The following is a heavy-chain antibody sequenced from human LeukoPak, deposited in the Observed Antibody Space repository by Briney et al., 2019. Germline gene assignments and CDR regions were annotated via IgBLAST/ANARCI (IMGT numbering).Heavy chain of an antibody. Sequence: GESLKISCKGSGYSFTSYWIGWLRQMPGKGLEWMGIIYPGDSDTRYSPSFQGQVTISADKSISTAYLQWSSLKASDTAMYYCARLSKYYYDSSGYYLDYWGQGTLVTVSS. J-gene: IGHJ4*02. CDR3: ARLSKYYYDSSGYYLDY. CDR1: GYSFTSYW. D-gene: IGHD3-22*01. CDR2: IYPGDSDT. V-gene: IGHV5-51*01.